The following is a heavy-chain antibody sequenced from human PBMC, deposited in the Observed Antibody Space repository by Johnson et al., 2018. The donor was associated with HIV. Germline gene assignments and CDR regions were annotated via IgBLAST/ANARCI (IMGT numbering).Heavy chain of an antibody. CDR2: ISYDGINK. Sequence: QMQLVESGGGVVQPGRSLRLSCAASGFTFSSYAMHWVRQAPGKGLEWVAVISYDGINKYYADSVKGRFTISRDNAKNSLYLQINSLRVEDSACYYCVRDMGEVLGPYDAFDIWGQGTMVTVSS. V-gene: IGHV3-30-3*01. CDR1: GFTFSSYA. D-gene: IGHD3-16*01. J-gene: IGHJ3*02. CDR3: VRDMGEVLGPYDAFDI.